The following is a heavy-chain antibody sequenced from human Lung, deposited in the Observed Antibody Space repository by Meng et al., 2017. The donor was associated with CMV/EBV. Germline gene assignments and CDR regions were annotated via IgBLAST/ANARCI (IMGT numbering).Heavy chain of an antibody. CDR1: GDSITNQKW. CDR2: IPHRGSS. J-gene: IGHJ1*01. Sequence: VQSVVSNPALVEPSETLYLTCAGSGDSITNQKWVAWVRQTPGKGLEWIGEIPHRGSSAYNPSLKSRVSMSIDKSKNQFAQKPTSVTAADTAVYHCLRRSGGSVWGQGTLVTISS. CDR3: LRRSGGSV. D-gene: IGHD3-10*01. V-gene: IGHV4-4*02.